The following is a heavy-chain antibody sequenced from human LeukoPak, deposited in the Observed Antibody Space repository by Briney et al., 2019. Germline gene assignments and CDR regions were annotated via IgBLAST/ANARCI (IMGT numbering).Heavy chain of an antibody. D-gene: IGHD3-22*01. CDR2: INPIVGST. Sequence: ASVKVSCKASGYTFTSYDMHWVRQAPGQGLEWMGIINPIVGSTSYAQKFQGRVTMTRDTSTITGYMELSSLRSEDTAVYYCERGGDDSSGYYRTYYYYYFMDVWGKGTTVTVPS. CDR1: GYTFTSYD. CDR3: ERGGDDSSGYYRTYYYYYFMDV. V-gene: IGHV1-46*01. J-gene: IGHJ6*03.